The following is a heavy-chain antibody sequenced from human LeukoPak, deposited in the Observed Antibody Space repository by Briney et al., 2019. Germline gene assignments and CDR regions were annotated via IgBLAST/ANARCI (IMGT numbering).Heavy chain of an antibody. V-gene: IGHV4-38-2*01. CDR1: GYSISSAYC. J-gene: IGHJ4*02. Sequence: ASETLSLTCAVSGYSISSAYCWGWIRQPPGKGQEWIGSIYHTGATYYSPSLRRRVTISVDSSKNQFSLKLSAVTAADTAVYYCAGPSLWRGVPVTTGLWGQGTLVTASS. D-gene: IGHD4-17*01. CDR3: AGPSLWRGVPVTTGL. CDR2: IYHTGAT.